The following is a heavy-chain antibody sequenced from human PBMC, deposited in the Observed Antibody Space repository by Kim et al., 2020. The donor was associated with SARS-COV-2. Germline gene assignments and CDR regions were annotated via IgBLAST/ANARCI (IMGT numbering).Heavy chain of an antibody. V-gene: IGHV4-59*13. Sequence: SETLSLTCTVSGGSISSYYWSWIRQPPGKGLEWIGYIYYSGSTNYNPSLKSRVTISVDTSKNQFSLKLSSVTAADTAVYYCARDRRTGRGYYYYGMDVWG. J-gene: IGHJ6*01. CDR3: ARDRRTGRGYYYYGMDV. CDR2: IYYSGST. D-gene: IGHD3-10*01. CDR1: GGSISSYY.